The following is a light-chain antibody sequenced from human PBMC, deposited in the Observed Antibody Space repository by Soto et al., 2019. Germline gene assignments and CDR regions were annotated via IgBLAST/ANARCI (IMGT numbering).Light chain of an antibody. CDR3: QQYNSYS. Sequence: DIQMTQSPSSLSASIGDRVTITCRASQSVTSNLNWYQQKPGKAPKLLIYDASSLESGVPSRFSGSGSGTEFTLTISSLQPDDFATYYCQQYNSYSFGQGTKLEIK. J-gene: IGKJ2*01. CDR2: DAS. CDR1: QSVTSN. V-gene: IGKV1-5*01.